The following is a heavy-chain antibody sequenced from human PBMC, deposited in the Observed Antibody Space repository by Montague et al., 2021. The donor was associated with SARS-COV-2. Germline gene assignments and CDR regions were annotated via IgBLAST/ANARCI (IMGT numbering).Heavy chain of an antibody. V-gene: IGHV4-4*02. Sequence: SETLSLTCAVSGVSITSTNWWSLVRQPPGKRLEWIGEISYGGIATYNPSLKSRATISMDRSRNLFSLKLSSVTAADTAIYYCAGKVLTVPGDYWGQGTLVTVS. CDR1: GVSITSTNW. CDR3: AGKVLTVPGDY. J-gene: IGHJ4*02. D-gene: IGHD4-11*01. CDR2: ISYGGIA.